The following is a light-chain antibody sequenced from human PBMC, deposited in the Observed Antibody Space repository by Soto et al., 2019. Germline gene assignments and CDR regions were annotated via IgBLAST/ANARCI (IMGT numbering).Light chain of an antibody. CDR2: GAS. CDR1: QSVSSNY. V-gene: IGKV3-20*01. CDR3: QQYDT. J-gene: IGKJ5*01. Sequence: EIVLTQSPGTLSLSPGERATLSCRASQSVSSNYLAWYQQKPGQAPRLLIYGASSRATGIPDRFSGSGSGTDSTLTISRLEPEDFAVYYCQQYDTFGQGTRLEIK.